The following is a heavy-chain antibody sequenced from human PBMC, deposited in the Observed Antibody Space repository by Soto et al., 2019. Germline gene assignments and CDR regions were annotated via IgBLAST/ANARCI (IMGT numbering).Heavy chain of an antibody. CDR1: GLTFSSYW. D-gene: IGHD2-15*01. V-gene: IGHV3-7*05. CDR2: IKQDGSEK. Sequence: PGGSLRLSCAASGLTFSSYWMSWVRQTQGKGLEWVANIKQDGSEKYYVDSVKGRFTISRDNAKNSLYLQMNSLRAEDTAVYYCARDFGIVVVPYTDWYFDLWGRGTLVTVSS. CDR3: ARDFGIVVVPYTDWYFDL. J-gene: IGHJ2*01.